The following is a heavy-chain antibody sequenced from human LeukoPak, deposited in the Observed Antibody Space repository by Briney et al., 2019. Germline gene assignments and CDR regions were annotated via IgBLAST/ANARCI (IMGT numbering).Heavy chain of an antibody. V-gene: IGHV1-2*02. Sequence: ASVKVSCKASGYTFTGHYLHWVRQAPGQGPEWMGWLNPTSGGTNYAQKFQGRVNMTRDTSISTAYMELSRLTSDDTAVYFCARLGVSNYWFFALWGRGTLVTVSS. CDR3: ARLGVSNYWFFAL. D-gene: IGHD2-8*01. CDR1: GYTFTGHY. J-gene: IGHJ2*01. CDR2: LNPTSGGT.